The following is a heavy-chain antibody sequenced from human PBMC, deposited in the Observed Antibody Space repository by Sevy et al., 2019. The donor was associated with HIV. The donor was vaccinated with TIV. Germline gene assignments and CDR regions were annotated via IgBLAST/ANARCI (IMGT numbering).Heavy chain of an antibody. J-gene: IGHJ4*02. CDR2: FDPEDGER. Sequence: ASVKGSCKVPGYTLTEFSMHWVRQAPGKGLEWMGTFDPEDGERIYSQKFQVRFTMTEDTSTHTAYMELNSLGSEDTAVYYCATTKEYYDSSGYPFDSWGQGTLVTVSS. CDR3: ATTKEYYDSSGYPFDS. V-gene: IGHV1-24*01. D-gene: IGHD3-22*01. CDR1: GYTLTEFS.